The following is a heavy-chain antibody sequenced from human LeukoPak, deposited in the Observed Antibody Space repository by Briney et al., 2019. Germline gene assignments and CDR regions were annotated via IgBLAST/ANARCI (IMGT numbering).Heavy chain of an antibody. J-gene: IGHJ4*02. D-gene: IGHD1-26*01. V-gene: IGHV3-30*18. CDR2: ISYDGSNK. CDR3: AKEYTGTFSPFPSYFDN. CDR1: GFTFSSYD. Sequence: GGSLRLSCAASGFTFSSYDMHWVRQALGKGLELVAVISYDGSNKYYADSVKGRFTISRDNSKNTLYLQMNSLRAEDTAIYYCAKEYTGTFSPFPSYFDNWGQGTLVTVSS.